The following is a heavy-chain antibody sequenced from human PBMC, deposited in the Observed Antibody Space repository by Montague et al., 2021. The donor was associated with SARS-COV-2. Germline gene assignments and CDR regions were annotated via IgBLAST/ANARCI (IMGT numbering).Heavy chain of an antibody. V-gene: IGHV4-39*01. J-gene: IGHJ4*02. CDR3: ANYCSSTNCGGY. D-gene: IGHD2-2*01. CDR2: IYYSGST. CDR1: GGSISSSSYY. Sequence: SETLSLTCTVSGGSISSSSYYWGWIRQPPGKGLEWIGSIYYSGSTYYNPSLKNRVTISVDTSKNQFSLKLSSVTAADTAVYYCANYCSSTNCGGYWGQGTLVTVSS.